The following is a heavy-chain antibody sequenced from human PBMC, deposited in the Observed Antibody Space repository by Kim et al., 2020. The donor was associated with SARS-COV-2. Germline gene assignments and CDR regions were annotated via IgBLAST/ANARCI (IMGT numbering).Heavy chain of an antibody. Sequence: GGSLRLSCSASGITFSSSYMHWVRQAPGKGLMWVSMISEDGSRTFYADSVKGRFTISRDNAKNTLYLQMNGLRVEDTAEYYCSSQAVAYWGQGTLVTVCS. CDR1: GITFSSSY. J-gene: IGHJ4*02. CDR2: ISEDGSRT. V-gene: IGHV3-74*01. D-gene: IGHD6-25*01. CDR3: SSQAVAY.